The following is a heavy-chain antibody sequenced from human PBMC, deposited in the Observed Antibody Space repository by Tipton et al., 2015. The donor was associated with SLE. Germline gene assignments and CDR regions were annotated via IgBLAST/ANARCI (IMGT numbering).Heavy chain of an antibody. Sequence: TLSLTCAVSAYSITSGFYWGWMRQPPGKGLEWIGSISHTGNNYYNASLKSRVTISVDTSQNHLSLKMYSVTAADTAVYYCSRHRTSYYDSSGLYFDYWGQGTLVTVTS. CDR3: SRHRTSYYDSSGLYFDY. CDR1: AYSITSGFY. J-gene: IGHJ4*02. D-gene: IGHD3-22*01. V-gene: IGHV4-38-2*01. CDR2: ISHTGNN.